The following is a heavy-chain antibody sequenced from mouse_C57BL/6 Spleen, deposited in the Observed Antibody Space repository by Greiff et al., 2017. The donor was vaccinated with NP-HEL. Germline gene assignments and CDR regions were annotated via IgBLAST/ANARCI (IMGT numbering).Heavy chain of an antibody. CDR3: ARQGDYYGSSSWFAY. CDR2: ISGGGGNT. J-gene: IGHJ3*01. D-gene: IGHD1-1*01. CDR1: GFTFSSYT. Sequence: EVQGVESGGGLVKPGGSLKLSCAASGFTFSSYTMSWVRQTPEKRLEWVATISGGGGNTYYPDSVKGRFTISRDNAKNTLYLQMSSLRSEDTALYYCARQGDYYGSSSWFAYWGQGTLVTVSA. V-gene: IGHV5-9*01.